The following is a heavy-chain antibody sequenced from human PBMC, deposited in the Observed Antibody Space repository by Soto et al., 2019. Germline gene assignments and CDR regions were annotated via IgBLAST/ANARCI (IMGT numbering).Heavy chain of an antibody. Sequence: VQLQESGPGLVKPSETLSLNCTISGGSISSYYWIWIRQPPGRGLEWIGYIFYSGTTDYNPSLRGRVTISVDMSKNQFSLKLYSVTAADTAVYYCAIEHYWGQGTLVTVSS. CDR2: IFYSGTT. CDR3: AIEHY. J-gene: IGHJ4*02. CDR1: GGSISSYY. V-gene: IGHV4-59*01.